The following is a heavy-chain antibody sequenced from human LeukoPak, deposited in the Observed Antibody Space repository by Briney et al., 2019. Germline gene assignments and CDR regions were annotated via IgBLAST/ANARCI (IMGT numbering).Heavy chain of an antibody. V-gene: IGHV3-48*04. CDR1: GFTFSSYS. Sequence: GGSLRLSCAASGFTFSSYSMNWVRQAPGEGLEWVSHITASGTAMFYADSVKGRFTISRDNAKNSLYLQMNSLRAEDTAVYYCARAGELWSAEETWGQGTLVTVSS. J-gene: IGHJ5*02. CDR2: ITASGTAM. CDR3: ARAGELWSAEET. D-gene: IGHD5-18*01.